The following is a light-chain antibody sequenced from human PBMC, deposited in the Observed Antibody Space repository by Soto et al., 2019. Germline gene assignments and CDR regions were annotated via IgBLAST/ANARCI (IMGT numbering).Light chain of an antibody. CDR3: QQYGSSPRT. CDR2: GAS. V-gene: IGKV3-20*01. CDR1: QSVCSSY. J-gene: IGKJ1*01. Sequence: EIVLTQSPGTLSLSPGERATLSCRASQSVCSSYLAWYQQKPGQAPRLLIYGASSRATGIPDRFSGNGSGTDFTLTISRLEPEDFAVYYCQQYGSSPRTFGQGTKVEIK.